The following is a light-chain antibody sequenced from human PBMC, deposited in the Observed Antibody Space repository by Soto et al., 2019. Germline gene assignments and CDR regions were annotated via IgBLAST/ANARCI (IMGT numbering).Light chain of an antibody. Sequence: IPMTQSPSSLSASVGDRVTVTCRASQSISTYLNWCQQKPGKAPQLLISAASSLQSGVPSRFSGSGSGTDFTLTITSLQPEDFATYYCQQSYSTPWTLCQGTKVDIK. V-gene: IGKV1-39*01. CDR1: QSISTY. CDR3: QQSYSTPWT. CDR2: AAS. J-gene: IGKJ1*01.